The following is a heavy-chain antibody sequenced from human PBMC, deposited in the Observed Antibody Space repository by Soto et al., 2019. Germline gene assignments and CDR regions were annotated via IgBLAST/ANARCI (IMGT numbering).Heavy chain of an antibody. CDR2: ISAYNGNT. Sequence: QVQLVQSGAEVKKPGASVKVSCKASGYTFTRYGISWVRQAPGQGLEWMGWISAYNGNTNYAQQLQGRVTMTTDTATSTDYMELRSRRSDDTAVYDCAREPPDSSPPDYGGQGTLVTVSA. J-gene: IGHJ4*02. CDR3: AREPPDSSPPDY. V-gene: IGHV1-18*01. CDR1: GYTFTRYG. D-gene: IGHD6-13*01.